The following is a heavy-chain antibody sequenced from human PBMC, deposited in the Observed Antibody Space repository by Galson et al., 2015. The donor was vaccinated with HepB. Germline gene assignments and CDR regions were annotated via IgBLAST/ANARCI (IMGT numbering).Heavy chain of an antibody. CDR1: GYTFTNYD. V-gene: IGHV1-3*01. D-gene: IGHD1-1*01. CDR3: ARKLAGTTVAERGYYGMDV. CDR2: INAGNGNT. Sequence: SVKVSCKASGYTFTNYDMHWVRQAPGQRLEWMGWINAGNGNTKYSQKLQGRVTITRDTSASTAYMELSSLRSEDTAVYYCARKLAGTTVAERGYYGMDVWGQGAMVTVSS. J-gene: IGHJ6*02.